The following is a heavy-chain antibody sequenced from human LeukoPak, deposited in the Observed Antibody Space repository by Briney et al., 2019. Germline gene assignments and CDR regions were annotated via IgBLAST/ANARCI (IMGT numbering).Heavy chain of an antibody. D-gene: IGHD6-6*01. CDR1: GFTFTNYA. J-gene: IGHJ4*02. V-gene: IGHV3-49*04. CDR3: TRGGSSDC. CDR2: IRSEAFGGTT. Sequence: GGSLRLSCAASGFTFTNYAMTWVRQAPGKGLEWVTSIRSEAFGGTTEYAASVKGRFTISRDDSKSIAYLQMNSLKTEDTAVYYCTRGGSSDCWGQGTLVTVSS.